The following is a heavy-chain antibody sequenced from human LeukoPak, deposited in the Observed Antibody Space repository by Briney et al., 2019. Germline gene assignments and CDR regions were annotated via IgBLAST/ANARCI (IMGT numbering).Heavy chain of an antibody. V-gene: IGHV1-8*01. J-gene: IGHJ6*02. CDR1: GYTFTIYN. CDR3: ARGPVEAVFGVSTED. Sequence: ASVKVSCKASGYTFTIYNINWVRQAIGQGLEWMGWMNPNSGNTGYAQKFQGRVSMTRDTSISTAYMELSSLRSEDTAVYYCARGPVEAVFGVSTEDWGQGTTVTVSS. D-gene: IGHD3-10*02. CDR2: MNPNSGNT.